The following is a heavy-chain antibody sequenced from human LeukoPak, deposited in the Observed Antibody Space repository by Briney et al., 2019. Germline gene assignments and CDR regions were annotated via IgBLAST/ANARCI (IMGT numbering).Heavy chain of an antibody. CDR3: GKTTVGYSSGQKPAWPVDY. CDR2: IFGSGGST. Sequence: PGGSLRLSCEASGFTFGSHAMYWVRQAPGKGLEWVAGIFGSGGSTHYADPVKGRFTISRDNSRNTVYLQISSLRAEDTAVYYCGKTTVGYSSGQKPAWPVDYWGQGTLVTVSS. V-gene: IGHV3-23*01. CDR1: GFTFGSHA. D-gene: IGHD5-18*01. J-gene: IGHJ4*02.